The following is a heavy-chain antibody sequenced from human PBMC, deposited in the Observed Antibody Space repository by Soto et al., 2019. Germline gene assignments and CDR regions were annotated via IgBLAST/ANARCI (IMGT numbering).Heavy chain of an antibody. Sequence: QVQLQESGPGLVKPSETLSLTCTVSGGSISSYYWSWIRQPPGKGLEWIGYIYYSGSTNYNPSLKSRVTISVDTSKNQFSLKLSSVTAADTXVYXCXRDHDWFDPWGQGTLVTVSS. CDR2: IYYSGST. CDR1: GGSISSYY. V-gene: IGHV4-59*01. J-gene: IGHJ5*02. CDR3: XRDHDWFDP.